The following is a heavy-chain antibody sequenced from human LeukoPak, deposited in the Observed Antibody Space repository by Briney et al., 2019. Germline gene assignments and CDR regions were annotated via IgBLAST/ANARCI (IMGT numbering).Heavy chain of an antibody. V-gene: IGHV4-34*01. CDR1: GGSFSGYY. CDR2: INHSGST. D-gene: IGHD6-19*01. J-gene: IGHJ4*02. Sequence: PSETLSLTCAVYGGSFSGYYWSWIRQPPGKGLEWIGEINHSGSTNYNPSLKSRVTISVDTSKNQFSLKLSSVTAADTAVYYCARGPRWLTSYYFDYWGQGTPVTVSS. CDR3: ARGPRWLTSYYFDY.